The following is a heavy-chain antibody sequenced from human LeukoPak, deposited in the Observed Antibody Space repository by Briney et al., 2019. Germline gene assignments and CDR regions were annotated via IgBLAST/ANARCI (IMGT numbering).Heavy chain of an antibody. CDR3: ARATIVVVPAARRGVGPWFDP. Sequence: GASVKVSCKASGYTFTSYYMHWVRQAPGQGLEWMGIINPSGGSTSYAQKFQGRVTMTRDTSTSTVYMELSSLRPEDTAVYYCARATIVVVPAARRGVGPWFDPWGQGTLVTVSS. V-gene: IGHV1-46*01. CDR1: GYTFTSYY. CDR2: INPSGGST. D-gene: IGHD2-2*01. J-gene: IGHJ5*02.